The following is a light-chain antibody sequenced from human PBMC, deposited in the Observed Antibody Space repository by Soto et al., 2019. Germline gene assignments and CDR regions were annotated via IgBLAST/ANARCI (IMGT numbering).Light chain of an antibody. CDR1: SSDIGAGFD. CDR2: GNT. Sequence: QSVRTEPPSVSEAPGQRVTISCSGSSSDIGAGFDVHWYQHLPGTAPKLLIYGNTNRPSGVPGRFSGSKSGTSASLVISGLQAEDEADYYCQSYENSRTGFYVFGTGTKVTVL. V-gene: IGLV1-40*01. CDR3: QSYENSRTGFYV. J-gene: IGLJ1*01.